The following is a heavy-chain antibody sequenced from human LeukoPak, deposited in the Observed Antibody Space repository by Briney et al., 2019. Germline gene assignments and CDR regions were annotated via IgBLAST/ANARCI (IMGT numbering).Heavy chain of an antibody. CDR1: GFTFSSYA. V-gene: IGHV3-23*01. D-gene: IGHD3-3*01. J-gene: IGHJ6*02. CDR3: AKEGRGKKDVLRFLEWFPSYYYYGMDV. Sequence: GGSLRLSCAASGFTFSSYAMSWVRQAPGEGLEWVSAISGSGGSTYYADSVKGRFTISRDNSKNTLYLQMNSLRAEDTAVYYCAKEGRGKKDVLRFLEWFPSYYYYGMDVWGQGTTVTVSS. CDR2: ISGSGGST.